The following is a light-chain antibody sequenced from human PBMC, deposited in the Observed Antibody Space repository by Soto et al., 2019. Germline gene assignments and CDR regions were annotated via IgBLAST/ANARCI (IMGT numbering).Light chain of an antibody. CDR3: CSYAGTYSWV. CDR2: EVT. CDR1: SNDVGAYKY. V-gene: IGLV2-14*01. J-gene: IGLJ3*02. Sequence: QSALTQPASVSGSPGQSITISCTGTSNDVGAYKYVSWYQQQPDKAPKLIIYEVTNRPSGVSNRFSGSKSGNSASLTISGLQTEDEADYYCCSYAGTYSWVFGGGTQLTVL.